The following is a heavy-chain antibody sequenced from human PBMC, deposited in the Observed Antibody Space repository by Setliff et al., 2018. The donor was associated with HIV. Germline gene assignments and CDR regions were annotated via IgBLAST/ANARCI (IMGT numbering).Heavy chain of an antibody. J-gene: IGHJ6*03. V-gene: IGHV4-34*01. CDR2: ITQSGST. D-gene: IGHD3-3*01. CDR1: GRSLSGYY. Sequence: SETLSLTCAVYGRSLSGYYWIWIRQPPGRGLEWIGEITQSGSTTYNPALNSRVTISVDTSKNQFSLNLSSVTAADTAVYYCARGVNPTYYDFWSGNYMRKYYYYYMDVWGKGTTVTVSS. CDR3: ARGVNPTYYDFWSGNYMRKYYYYYMDV.